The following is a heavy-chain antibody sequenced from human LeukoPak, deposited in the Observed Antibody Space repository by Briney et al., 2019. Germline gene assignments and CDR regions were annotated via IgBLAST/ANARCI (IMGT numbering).Heavy chain of an antibody. CDR1: GGTFSSYA. D-gene: IGHD2-15*01. Sequence: SVKVSCKASGGTFSSYAISWVRQAPGQGLEWMGRIIPIFGTANYAQKFQGRVTITTDESTSTAYMELSSLRSEDTAVYYCALVVAAPAMFDPWGQGTLVTVSS. CDR2: IIPIFGTA. J-gene: IGHJ5*02. CDR3: ALVVAAPAMFDP. V-gene: IGHV1-69*05.